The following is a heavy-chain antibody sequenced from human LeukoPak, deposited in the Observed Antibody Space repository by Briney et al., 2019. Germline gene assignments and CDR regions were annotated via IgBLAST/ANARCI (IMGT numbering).Heavy chain of an antibody. D-gene: IGHD6-13*01. Sequence: SETPSLTCAVYGGSFSGYYWSWIRQPPGKGLEWIGEINHSGSTNYNPSLKSRVTISVDTSKNQFSLKLSSVTAADTAVYYCARPYSSSWYLRRGYYYYGMDVWGQGTTVTVSS. V-gene: IGHV4-34*01. CDR2: INHSGST. CDR1: GGSFSGYY. CDR3: ARPYSSSWYLRRGYYYYGMDV. J-gene: IGHJ6*02.